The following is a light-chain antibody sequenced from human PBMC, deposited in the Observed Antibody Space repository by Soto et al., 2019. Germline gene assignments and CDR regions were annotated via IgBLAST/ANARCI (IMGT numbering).Light chain of an antibody. CDR1: QGSSNF. CDR2: AAS. J-gene: IGKJ5*01. V-gene: IGKV1-27*01. CDR3: QKYSSVIT. Sequence: DIQMTQSPSSLSASVGDRATITCRASQGSSNFLAWYQQKPGKVPKLLISAASTLQSGVPSRFSGSGSGTDFTLTITSLQPDDVATYYCQKYSSVITFGQGTRLEIK.